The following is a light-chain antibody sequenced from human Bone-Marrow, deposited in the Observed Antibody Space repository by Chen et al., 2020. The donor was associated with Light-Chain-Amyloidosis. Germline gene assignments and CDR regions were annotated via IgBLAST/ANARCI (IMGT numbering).Light chain of an antibody. J-gene: IGLJ1*01. CDR3: SSYTSTNTLV. CDR1: SSDVGGDNH. CDR2: EVT. Sequence: QSALTQPASVSGSPGQLITISCTGTSSDVGGDNHVSWYQQHPDKAPKLMIYEVTNRPSWVPDRFSGSKSDNTASLTISGLQTEDEADYFCSSYTSTNTLVFGSGTRVTVL. V-gene: IGLV2-14*01.